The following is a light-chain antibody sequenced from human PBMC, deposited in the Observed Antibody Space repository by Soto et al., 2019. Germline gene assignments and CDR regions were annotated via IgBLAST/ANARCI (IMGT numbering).Light chain of an antibody. Sequence: DIVMTQSPLSLPVTPGEPASISCRSSESLLHSNGHNNLDWYLQKPGQSPHLLIYLGSNRAPGVPDRFSGSESGTDFTLKISRVEAEEVGVYFCMQALQSPWTCGQGTKVEIK. V-gene: IGKV2-28*01. J-gene: IGKJ1*01. CDR1: ESLLHSNGHNN. CDR2: LGS. CDR3: MQALQSPWT.